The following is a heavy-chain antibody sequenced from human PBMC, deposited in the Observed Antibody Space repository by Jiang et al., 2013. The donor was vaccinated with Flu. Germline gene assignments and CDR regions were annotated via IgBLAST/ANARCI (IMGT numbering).Heavy chain of an antibody. CDR3: ARGARGQELVPGYLDS. D-gene: IGHD6-13*01. Sequence: GAEVKKPGESLKISCKGSGYRFTSNWIGWVRQMPGKGLEWMGIIYPGDSDTRYSPSFQGQVTISADKSISTAYLQWSSLKASDTAMYYCARGARGQELVPGYLDSWGQGTLVTVSS. V-gene: IGHV5-51*01. CDR2: IYPGDSDT. CDR1: GYRFTSNW. J-gene: IGHJ4*02.